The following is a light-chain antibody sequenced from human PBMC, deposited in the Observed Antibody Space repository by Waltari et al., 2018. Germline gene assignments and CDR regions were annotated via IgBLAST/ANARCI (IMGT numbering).Light chain of an antibody. Sequence: DIVMTQSPDSLAVSLGERATIDCKSSQSISYSSNNKNYLAWYQRKPGQPPKLLIYWASTRESGVPDRFSGSGSGTDFTLTISSLQAEDVAVYYCQQYYSTPPSFGGGTKVEIK. CDR2: WAS. CDR1: QSISYSSNNKNY. CDR3: QQYYSTPPS. J-gene: IGKJ4*01. V-gene: IGKV4-1*01.